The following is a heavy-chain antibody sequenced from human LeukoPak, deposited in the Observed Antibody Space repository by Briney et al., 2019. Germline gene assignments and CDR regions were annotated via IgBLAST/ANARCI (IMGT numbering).Heavy chain of an antibody. J-gene: IGHJ6*02. CDR1: GFTFSSYA. Sequence: GGSLRLSCAASGFTFSSYAMSWVRQAPGKGLEWASAISGSGGSTYYADSVKGRFTISRDNSKNTLYLQMNSLRAEDTAVYYCAKDLLRFLEWLPNYYYYGMDVWGQGTTVTVSS. CDR3: AKDLLRFLEWLPNYYYYGMDV. D-gene: IGHD3-3*01. CDR2: ISGSGGST. V-gene: IGHV3-23*01.